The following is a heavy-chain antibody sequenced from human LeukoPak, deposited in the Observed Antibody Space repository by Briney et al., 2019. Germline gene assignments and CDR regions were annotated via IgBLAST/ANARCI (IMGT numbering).Heavy chain of an antibody. V-gene: IGHV3-23*01. CDR1: GFTFSTYA. Sequence: GGSLRLSCAPSGFTFSTYAMNWVRQAPGKGLEWVAVIVGHGGGIHYADSVKGRSTISRDNSQNTMYLQMNDLRAEDTATYYCAKDRTPDGYYSIDFWGQGTLVTVSS. CDR3: AKDRTPDGYYSIDF. D-gene: IGHD2-21*01. CDR2: IVGHGGGI. J-gene: IGHJ4*02.